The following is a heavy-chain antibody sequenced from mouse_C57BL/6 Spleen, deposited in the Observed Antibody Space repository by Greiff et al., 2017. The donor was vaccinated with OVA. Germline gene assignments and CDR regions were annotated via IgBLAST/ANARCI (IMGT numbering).Heavy chain of an antibody. D-gene: IGHD3-2*02. CDR3: ARGELRLLFDY. V-gene: IGHV1-22*01. CDR1: GYTFTDYN. J-gene: IGHJ2*01. CDR2: INPNNGCT. Sequence: EVQLQQSGPELVKPGASVKMSCKASGYTFTDYNMHWVKQSHGKSLEWIGYINPNNGCTSYNQKFKVKATFTVNKSSCPAYMELRSLTSEDSAVYYCARGELRLLFDYWGQGTTLTVSS.